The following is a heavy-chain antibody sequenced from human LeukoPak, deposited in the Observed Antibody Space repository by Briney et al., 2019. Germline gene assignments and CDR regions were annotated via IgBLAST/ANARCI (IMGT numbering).Heavy chain of an antibody. Sequence: KPGGSLRLSCAASGFSFSDYYMSWIRQAPGKGLEWISYISSSSSYTDYADSVKGRFTISRDNAKSALYLQLNSLRFEDTAVYYCAAGTAADFWGQGTLVTVSS. D-gene: IGHD6-25*01. CDR2: ISSSSSYT. V-gene: IGHV3-11*03. J-gene: IGHJ4*02. CDR3: AAGTAADF. CDR1: GFSFSDYY.